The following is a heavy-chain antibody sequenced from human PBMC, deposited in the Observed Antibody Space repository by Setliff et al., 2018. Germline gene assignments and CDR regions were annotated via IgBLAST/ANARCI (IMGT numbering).Heavy chain of an antibody. D-gene: IGHD2-15*01. J-gene: IGHJ4*02. Sequence: GASVKVSCKASGYTFTGYYMHWVRQAPGQGLEWMGWINPNSGGTNYAQKFQGWVTMTRDTSISTAYMELSRLRSDDTAVYYCARLHCSGSSCYYDYWGQGTLVTVSS. CDR1: GYTFTGYY. V-gene: IGHV1-2*04. CDR3: ARLHCSGSSCYYDY. CDR2: INPNSGGT.